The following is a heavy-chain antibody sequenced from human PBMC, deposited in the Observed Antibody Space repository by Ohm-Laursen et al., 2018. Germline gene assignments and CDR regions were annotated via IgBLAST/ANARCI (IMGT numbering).Heavy chain of an antibody. D-gene: IGHD3-10*01. CDR1: GFTFSSYG. Sequence: SLRLSCAASGFTFSSYGMHWVRQAPGKGLEWVAVIPYDGSNKYYADSVKGRFTISRDNSKNTLYLQMNSLRAEDTAEYYCAKTDEGSYYYGMDVWGQGTTVTVSS. V-gene: IGHV3-30*18. CDR2: IPYDGSNK. J-gene: IGHJ6*02. CDR3: AKTDEGSYYYGMDV.